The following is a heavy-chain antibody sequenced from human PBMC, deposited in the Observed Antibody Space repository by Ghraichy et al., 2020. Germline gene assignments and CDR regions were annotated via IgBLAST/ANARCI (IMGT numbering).Heavy chain of an antibody. Sequence: GGSLRLSCAASGFTFSSYAMSWVRQAPGKGLEWVSIISGSGGSTDYADSVKGRFTISRDNSKNTLYLQMNSLRAEDTAVYYCAKDGKYSSSSYFDYWGQGTLVTVSS. CDR2: ISGSGGST. J-gene: IGHJ4*02. V-gene: IGHV3-23*01. CDR1: GFTFSSYA. D-gene: IGHD6-6*01. CDR3: AKDGKYSSSSYFDY.